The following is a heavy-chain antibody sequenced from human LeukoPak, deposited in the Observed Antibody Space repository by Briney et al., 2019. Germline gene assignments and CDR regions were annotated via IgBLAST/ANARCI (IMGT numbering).Heavy chain of an antibody. Sequence: GGSLRLSCAATGFTFSSYAMSWVRQAPGKGLEWASAISGSGGSTYYADSVKGRFTISRDNSKNTLYLQMNSLRAEDTAVYYCAKGSGVGYCSGGSCYGYWGQGTLVTVSS. CDR2: ISGSGGST. D-gene: IGHD2-15*01. J-gene: IGHJ4*02. CDR3: AKGSGVGYCSGGSCYGY. CDR1: GFTFSSYA. V-gene: IGHV3-23*01.